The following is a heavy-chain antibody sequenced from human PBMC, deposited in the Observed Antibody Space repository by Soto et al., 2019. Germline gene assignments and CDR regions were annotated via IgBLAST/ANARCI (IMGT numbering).Heavy chain of an antibody. J-gene: IGHJ5*02. CDR3: ARHPGYSYGYWFDP. D-gene: IGHD5-18*01. V-gene: IGHV4-59*08. CDR2: IYYSGST. Sequence: SETLSLTCTVSGGSISSYYWSWIRQPPGKGLEWIGYIYYSGSTNYNPSLKSRITISVDTSKNQFSLKLSSVTAADTDVYYCARHPGYSYGYWFDPWGQGTLVTVS. CDR1: GGSISSYY.